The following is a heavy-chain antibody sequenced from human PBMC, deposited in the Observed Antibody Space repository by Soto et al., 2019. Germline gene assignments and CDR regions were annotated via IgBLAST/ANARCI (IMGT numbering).Heavy chain of an antibody. V-gene: IGHV3-23*01. J-gene: IGHJ6*02. Sequence: PVGSLRLSCAASGFTFSSYAMSWVRQAPGKGLEWVSAISGSGGSTYYADSVKGRFTISRDNSKNTLYLQMNSLRAEDTAVYYCSANGVYYYYGMDVWGQGTTVTVSS. CDR3: SANGVYYYYGMDV. D-gene: IGHD2-8*01. CDR1: GFTFSSYA. CDR2: ISGSGGST.